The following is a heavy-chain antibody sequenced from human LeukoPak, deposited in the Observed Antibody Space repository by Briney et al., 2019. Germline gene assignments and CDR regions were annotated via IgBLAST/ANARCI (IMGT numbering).Heavy chain of an antibody. Sequence: PSETLSLTCSVSDGSINSGYYYWAWIRQPPGKGPEWIGSIYYSGTTYPNPSLKSRVTISVDTSRNQFSLKLSSVTAADTAVYYCARGVVVVAATFFDYWGQGTLVTVSS. CDR2: IYYSGTT. V-gene: IGHV4-39*01. J-gene: IGHJ4*02. D-gene: IGHD2-15*01. CDR3: ARGVVVVAATFFDY. CDR1: DGSINSGYYY.